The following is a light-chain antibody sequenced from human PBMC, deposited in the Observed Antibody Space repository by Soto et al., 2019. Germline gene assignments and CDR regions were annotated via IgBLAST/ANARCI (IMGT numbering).Light chain of an antibody. CDR2: WAS. Sequence: VRAQSTDALSVSLGEMATHSCKSSHPDLFNSNSKNYLAWYQQKPGQPPKLRIYWASARESGVPDRFSGSGSETNFNFTIQSLQAEDVAVYYCQQYYTIPITFGGGTKVDI. J-gene: IGKJ4*01. CDR1: HPDLFNSNSKNY. V-gene: IGKV4-1*01. CDR3: QQYYTIPIT.